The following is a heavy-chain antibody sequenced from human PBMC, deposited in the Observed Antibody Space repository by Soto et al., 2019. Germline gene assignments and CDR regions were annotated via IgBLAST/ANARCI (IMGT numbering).Heavy chain of an antibody. V-gene: IGHV4-61*01. CDR1: GDSVNSGNYY. CDR3: AREGYDVLAGYSSDY. Sequence: SETLSLTSTVSGDSVNSGNYYYNWIRQPPGKGLVWIGYIYYSGSTNYNPSLKSRVTISLDTSKNQFSLKLSSVTAADTATYYCAREGYDVLAGYSSDYFGPGTLVTVSS. CDR2: IYYSGST. D-gene: IGHD3-9*01. J-gene: IGHJ4*02.